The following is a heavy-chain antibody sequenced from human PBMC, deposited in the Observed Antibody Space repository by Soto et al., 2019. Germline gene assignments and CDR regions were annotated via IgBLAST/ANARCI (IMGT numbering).Heavy chain of an antibody. V-gene: IGHV3-7*01. CDR2: IKQDGSEK. CDR3: ARRIAAAALLYYYYMDV. Sequence: EVQLVESGGGLVQPGGSLRLSCAASGFTFSSYWMSWVRQAPGKGLEWVANIKQDGSEKYYVDSVKGRFTISRDNAKNSLYLQMNSLRAEDTAVYYCARRIAAAALLYYYYMDVWGKGTTVTVSS. J-gene: IGHJ6*03. CDR1: GFTFSSYW. D-gene: IGHD6-13*01.